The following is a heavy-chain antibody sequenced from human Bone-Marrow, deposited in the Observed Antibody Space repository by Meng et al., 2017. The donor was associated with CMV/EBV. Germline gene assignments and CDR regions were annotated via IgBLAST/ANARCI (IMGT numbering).Heavy chain of an antibody. D-gene: IGHD4-17*01. J-gene: IGHJ6*02. CDR1: GFTFSSYG. Sequence: GGSLRLSCAASGFTFSSYGMHWVRQAPGKGLEWVAVIWYDGSNKYYADSVKGRFTISRDNSKNTLYLQMNSLRAEDTAVYYCARDWGTTVTTLGNYYGMDVWGQGTTVTVSS. CDR2: IWYDGSNK. V-gene: IGHV3-33*01. CDR3: ARDWGTTVTTLGNYYGMDV.